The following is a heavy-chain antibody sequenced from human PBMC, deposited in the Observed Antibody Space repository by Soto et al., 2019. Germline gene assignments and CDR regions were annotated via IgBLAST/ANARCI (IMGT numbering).Heavy chain of an antibody. CDR3: ARGKYYYHSSDGKNWLDP. CDR2: IYWNDDK. CDR1: GFSLNTNGVA. D-gene: IGHD3-22*01. Sequence: SGPTLVNPTQTLTLTCTFSGFSLNTNGVAVGWTRQPPRKALEWLGFIYWNDDKRYSPSVDSRLTLTKDTSKNEVVLTMTNMDPADTATYYCARGKYYYHSSDGKNWLDPWGQGTLVTVSS. J-gene: IGHJ5*02. V-gene: IGHV2-5*01.